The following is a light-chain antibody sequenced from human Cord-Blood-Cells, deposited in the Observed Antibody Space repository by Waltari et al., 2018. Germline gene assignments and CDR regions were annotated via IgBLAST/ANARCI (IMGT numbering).Light chain of an antibody. CDR2: WAS. J-gene: IGKJ1*01. CDR1: QSVLYSSNNKNY. Sequence: DIVMTQSPDSLAVSLGERATINCKSSQSVLYSSNNKNYLAWYQQKPGQPPKLLIYWASTRESGVPDRFSSSGSGTDFTLTISSLQAEDVAVYYCQQYYSTPPTFGQGTKVGIK. V-gene: IGKV4-1*01. CDR3: QQYYSTPPT.